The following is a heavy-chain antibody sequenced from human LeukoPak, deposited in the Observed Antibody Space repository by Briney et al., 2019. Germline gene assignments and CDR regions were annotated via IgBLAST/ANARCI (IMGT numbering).Heavy chain of an antibody. CDR3: AGNGGHSDLDS. J-gene: IGHJ4*02. Sequence: SGTLSLTCAVSGGSISSRDWWTWVRQPPGKGLEWIAEISHRGRTNYSPSLKSRVTISVDKSKKQFSLKLSSVTAADTAVYYCAGNGGHSDLDSWGQGTLVTVSS. V-gene: IGHV4-4*02. D-gene: IGHD4-23*01. CDR1: GGSISSRDW. CDR2: ISHRGRT.